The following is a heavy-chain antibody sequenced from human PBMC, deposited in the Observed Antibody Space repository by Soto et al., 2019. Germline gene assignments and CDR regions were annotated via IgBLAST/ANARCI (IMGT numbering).Heavy chain of an antibody. CDR2: IIPIFGTA. V-gene: IGHV1-69*01. CDR3: ARDGGVDGSGRGERGWFDP. D-gene: IGHD3-10*01. Sequence: QVQLVQSGAEVKKPGSSVKVSCKASGGTFSSYAISWVRQAPGQGLEWMGGIIPIFGTANYAQKFQGRVTITADESTRTAYMELSSLSSEDTAVYYCARDGGVDGSGRGERGWFDPWGQGTLVTVSS. J-gene: IGHJ5*02. CDR1: GGTFSSYA.